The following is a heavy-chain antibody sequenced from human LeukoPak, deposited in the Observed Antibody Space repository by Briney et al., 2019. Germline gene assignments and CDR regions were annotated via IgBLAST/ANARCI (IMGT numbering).Heavy chain of an antibody. CDR3: ARVYRSGGSIDY. Sequence: GGSLRLSCAASRFTFSDYYMTWICQAPGKGLEWVSYISNTGSTMYYADSVKGRFTISRDNAKNSLYLQMNSLRAEETAVYYCARVYRSGGSIDYWGQGTLVTVSS. CDR2: ISNTGSTM. D-gene: IGHD2-15*01. CDR1: RFTFSDYY. V-gene: IGHV3-11*04. J-gene: IGHJ4*02.